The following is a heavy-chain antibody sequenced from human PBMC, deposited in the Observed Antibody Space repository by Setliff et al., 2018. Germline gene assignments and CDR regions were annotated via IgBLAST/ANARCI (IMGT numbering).Heavy chain of an antibody. Sequence: SGPTLVNPTQTLTLTCTFSGFSLTASGTCVTWIRQPPGKALEWLARIDWDGDKYYNTSLRTRLTLSKDTSKNQVYLTMTNMDPVDTATYYCARSRYELPHYYFDYWGQGILVTVSS. D-gene: IGHD1-7*01. CDR3: ARSRYELPHYYFDY. J-gene: IGHJ4*02. CDR2: IDWDGDK. V-gene: IGHV2-70*11. CDR1: GFSLTASGTC.